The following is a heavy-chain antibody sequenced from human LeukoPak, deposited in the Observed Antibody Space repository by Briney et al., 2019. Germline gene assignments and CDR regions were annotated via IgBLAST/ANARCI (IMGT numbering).Heavy chain of an antibody. D-gene: IGHD2-2*01. V-gene: IGHV4-38-2*02. Sequence: SETLSLTCTVSGYSISSGYYWGWIRQPPGKGLEWIGSIYHSGSTYYNPSLKSRVTISVDTSKNQFSLKLSSVTAADTAVYYCARGYCSNTSCYADAFDIWGQGTMVTVSS. CDR2: IYHSGST. CDR3: ARGYCSNTSCYADAFDI. CDR1: GYSISSGYY. J-gene: IGHJ3*02.